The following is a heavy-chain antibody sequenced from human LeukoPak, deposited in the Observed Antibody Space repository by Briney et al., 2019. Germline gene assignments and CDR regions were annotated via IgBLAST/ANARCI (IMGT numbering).Heavy chain of an antibody. J-gene: IGHJ4*02. Sequence: PGGSLRLSCAASGFTLSGSGMHWVRQAPGKGLEWVTFIRYDGSNKYYTDSVKGRFTISRDNSKNTLYLQMDSLRAEDTAVYYCASNRPFYDGDFDYWGQGTLVTVSS. D-gene: IGHD2/OR15-2a*01. CDR2: IRYDGSNK. CDR3: ASNRPFYDGDFDY. V-gene: IGHV3-30*02. CDR1: GFTLSGSG.